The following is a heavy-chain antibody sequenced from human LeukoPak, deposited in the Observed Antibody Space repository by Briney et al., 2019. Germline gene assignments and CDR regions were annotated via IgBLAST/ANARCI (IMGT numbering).Heavy chain of an antibody. V-gene: IGHV4-31*03. D-gene: IGHD2-21*01. CDR2: IYYSGST. Sequence: SETLSLTCTVSGGSISSGGYSWSWIRQHPGKGLEWIGYIYYSGSTYYNPSLKSRVTISVDTSKNQFSLKLSSVTAADTAVYYCARDIPPLWGRPYGMDVWGQGTTVTVSS. CDR3: ARDIPPLWGRPYGMDV. CDR1: GGSISSGGYS. J-gene: IGHJ6*02.